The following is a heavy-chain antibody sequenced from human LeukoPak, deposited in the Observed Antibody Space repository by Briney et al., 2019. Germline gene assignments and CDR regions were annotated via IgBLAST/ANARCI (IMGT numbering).Heavy chain of an antibody. J-gene: IGHJ4*02. CDR3: ARGLAVPGTDFDY. V-gene: IGHV1-2*02. D-gene: IGHD6-19*01. CDR1: GYTFTSYD. CDR2: INPNSGGT. Sequence: ASVKVSCKASGYTFTSYDINWVRQATGQGLEWMGWINPNSGGTNYAQKFQGRVTMTRDTSISTAYMELRSLRSDDTAMYYCARGLAVPGTDFDYWGQGTLVTVSS.